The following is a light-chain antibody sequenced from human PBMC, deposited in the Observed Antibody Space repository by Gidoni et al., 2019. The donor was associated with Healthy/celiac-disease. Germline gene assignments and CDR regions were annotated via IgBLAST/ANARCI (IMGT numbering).Light chain of an antibody. J-gene: IGKJ1*01. CDR1: QSLSSY. Sequence: DIQMTQSPSSLSASVGDRVTITCRASQSLSSYLNWYQQKPGKAPKLLIYAASSLQSGVPSRFSGSGSGTDFTLTISSLQPEDFATYYCQQSYSTWWTFXQXTKVEIK. V-gene: IGKV1-39*01. CDR2: AAS. CDR3: QQSYSTWWT.